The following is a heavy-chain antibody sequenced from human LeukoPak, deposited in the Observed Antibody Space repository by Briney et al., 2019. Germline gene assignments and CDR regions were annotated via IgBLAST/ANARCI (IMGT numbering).Heavy chain of an antibody. CDR3: ASRLYYYDSSGYYSGHDAFDI. J-gene: IGHJ3*02. V-gene: IGHV3-48*01. D-gene: IGHD3-22*01. Sequence: GGSLRLSCAASGFTFSSYSMNWVRQAPGKGLEWVSYISSSSSTIYYADSVKGRFTISRDNAKNSLYLQMNSLRAEDTAVYYCASRLYYYDSSGYYSGHDAFDIWGQGTMVTVSS. CDR1: GFTFSSYS. CDR2: ISSSSSTI.